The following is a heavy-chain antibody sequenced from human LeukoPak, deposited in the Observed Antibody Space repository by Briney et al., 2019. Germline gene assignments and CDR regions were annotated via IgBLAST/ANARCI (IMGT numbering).Heavy chain of an antibody. CDR3: AKDMVAAAGTDWFDP. Sequence: GGSLRLSCAASGFTLDDYAMHWVRQAPGKGLEWVSLISGDGGSTYYADSVKGRFTISRDNSKNSLYLQMNSLRTEDTALYYCAKDMVAAAGTDWFDPWGQGTLVTVSS. CDR2: ISGDGGST. CDR1: GFTLDDYA. J-gene: IGHJ5*02. V-gene: IGHV3-43*02. D-gene: IGHD6-13*01.